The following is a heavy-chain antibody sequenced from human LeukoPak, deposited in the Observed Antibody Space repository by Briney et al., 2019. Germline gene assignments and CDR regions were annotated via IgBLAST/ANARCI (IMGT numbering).Heavy chain of an antibody. CDR3: AKDVVGYDY. CDR2: MSSSDDGR. CDR1: GFSFSSYA. V-gene: IGHV3-23*01. J-gene: IGHJ4*02. Sequence: GGSLRLSCATSGFSFSSYAMSWVRQAPGKGLEWVSAMSSSDDGRYYADSVKGRFTISRDNSKNTLYLQMNSLRAEDTAVYYCAKDVVGYDYWGQGTLVTVSS. D-gene: IGHD2-21*01.